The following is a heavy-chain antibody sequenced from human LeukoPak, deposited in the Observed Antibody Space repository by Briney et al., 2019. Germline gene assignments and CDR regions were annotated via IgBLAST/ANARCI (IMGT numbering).Heavy chain of an antibody. Sequence: ASVKVSCKASGYTFTDYYMHWVRQAPGQGLEWMGWINPNSGGTNYAQEFQGRVTMTRDTSISTAYMALSRLRSDDTAVYYCARGGWIRGVITRDVLSHWGQGNLVTVSS. D-gene: IGHD3-10*01. CDR1: GYTFTDYY. V-gene: IGHV1-2*02. CDR2: INPNSGGT. J-gene: IGHJ4*02. CDR3: ARGGWIRGVITRDVLSH.